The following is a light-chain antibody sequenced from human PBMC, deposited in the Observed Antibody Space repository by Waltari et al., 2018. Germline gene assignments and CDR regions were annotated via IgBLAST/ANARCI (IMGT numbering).Light chain of an antibody. Sequence: EIVLTQSPGTLSLSPGERATLACRASQSVGRSLAWYQQKPGQAPRLLIYDTSRRATGSPDRFSGSGSGTEFSLTISRLEPEDFAVYYCQHYLRLPATFGQGTKGE. V-gene: IGKV3-20*01. J-gene: IGKJ1*01. CDR1: QSVGRS. CDR2: DTS. CDR3: QHYLRLPAT.